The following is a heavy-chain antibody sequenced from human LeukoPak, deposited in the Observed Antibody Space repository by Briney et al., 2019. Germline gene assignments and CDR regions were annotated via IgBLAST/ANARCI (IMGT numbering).Heavy chain of an antibody. V-gene: IGHV3-20*01. D-gene: IGHD6-13*01. J-gene: IGHJ4*02. Sequence: GGSLRLSCAASGFTFDDYGMSWVRQAPGKGVEWVSGINWNGGSTGYADSVNGRFTISRDNAKNSLYLQMNSLRAEDTALYHCARVAAAAGLYYFDYWGQGTLVTVSS. CDR3: ARVAAAAGLYYFDY. CDR1: GFTFDDYG. CDR2: INWNGGST.